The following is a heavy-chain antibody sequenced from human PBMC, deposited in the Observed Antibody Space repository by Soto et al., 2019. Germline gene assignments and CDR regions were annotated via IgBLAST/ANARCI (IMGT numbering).Heavy chain of an antibody. CDR1: GFTFTSYA. J-gene: IGHJ4*02. Sequence: GGSVRLSCAASGFTFTSYAMSWVRQAPGKGLGWVSAISGGGGNRYYADSVKGRITISRDNSENTLYLQINSLRPEDTAVYYCAQIFTENYFDYWGQGTLVTVSS. V-gene: IGHV3-23*01. CDR2: ISGGGGNR. CDR3: AQIFTENYFDY. D-gene: IGHD3-9*01.